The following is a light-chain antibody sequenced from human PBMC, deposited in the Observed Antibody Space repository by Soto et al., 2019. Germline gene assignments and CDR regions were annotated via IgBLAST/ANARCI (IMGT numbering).Light chain of an antibody. Sequence: EIVLTQSPGTLSLSPGERATLSCRASQSVSSSYLAWYQQKPGQAPRLLIYGASSRATGIPDRFSGSGSGTDCTLTISSLEPEDFAVYYCQQYGSSPGFTFGPGTKVDIK. V-gene: IGKV3-20*01. J-gene: IGKJ3*01. CDR3: QQYGSSPGFT. CDR2: GAS. CDR1: QSVSSSY.